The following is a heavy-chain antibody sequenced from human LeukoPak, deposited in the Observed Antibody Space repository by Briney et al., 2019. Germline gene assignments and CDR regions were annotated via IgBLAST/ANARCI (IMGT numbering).Heavy chain of an antibody. CDR2: MNPNSGNT. CDR3: ARGRRRRPLASYYFDY. V-gene: IGHV1-8*01. Sequence: ASVEVSCKASGYTFTSYDINWVRQATGQGLEWMGWMNPNSGNTGYAQKFQGRVTMTRNTSISTAYMELSSLRSEDTAVYYCARGRRRRPLASYYFDYWGQGTLVTVSS. CDR1: GYTFTSYD. J-gene: IGHJ4*02.